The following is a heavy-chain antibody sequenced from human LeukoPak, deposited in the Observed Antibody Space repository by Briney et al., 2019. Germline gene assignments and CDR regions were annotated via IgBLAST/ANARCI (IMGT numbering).Heavy chain of an antibody. V-gene: IGHV3-23*01. CDR1: GFTFNIYA. CDR2: ISGSGDNT. Sequence: PGGSLRLSCAASGFTFNIYAMTWVRQAPGEGLEWVSTISGSGDNTYYEDSVKGRFTIFRDNSKNTLYLQINSLRVEDTDVYYCAKGPGDCSGASCREWGQGTLVTVSS. CDR3: AKGPGDCSGASCRE. D-gene: IGHD2-15*01. J-gene: IGHJ4*02.